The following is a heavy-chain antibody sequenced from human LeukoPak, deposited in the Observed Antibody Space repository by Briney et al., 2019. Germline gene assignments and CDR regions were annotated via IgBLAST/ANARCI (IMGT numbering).Heavy chain of an antibody. CDR3: ARDPQGYSSSWFDY. D-gene: IGHD6-13*01. V-gene: IGHV3-21*01. CDR2: IRSSSSYI. J-gene: IGHJ4*02. Sequence: GGSLRLSCAASGFPFSSYWMSWVRQAPGKGLEWVSSIRSSSSYIYYADSLKGRFTISRDNAKNSLYLQMNSLRAEDTAVYYCARDPQGYSSSWFDYWGQGTLVTVSS. CDR1: GFPFSSYW.